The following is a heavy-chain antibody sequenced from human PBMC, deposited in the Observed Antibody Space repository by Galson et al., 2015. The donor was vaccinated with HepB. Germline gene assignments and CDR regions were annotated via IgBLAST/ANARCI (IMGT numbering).Heavy chain of an antibody. CDR3: ARDGCSSTSCGVGFDY. Sequence: SLRLSCAASGFTFSDYYMNWIRQAPGKGLEWVSSISSSSSYTNYADSVKGRFTISRDNAKNSLYLQMNSLRDEDTAVYYCARDGCSSTSCGVGFDYWGQGTLVTVSS. V-gene: IGHV3-11*05. CDR2: ISSSSSYT. J-gene: IGHJ4*02. CDR1: GFTFSDYY. D-gene: IGHD2-2*01.